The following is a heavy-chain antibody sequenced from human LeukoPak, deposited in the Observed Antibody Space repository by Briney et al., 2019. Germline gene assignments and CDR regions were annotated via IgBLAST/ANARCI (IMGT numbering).Heavy chain of an antibody. CDR1: GFTFSSYE. V-gene: IGHV3-48*01. Sequence: GGSLRLSCAASGFTFSSYEMNWVRQAPGKGLEWVSYISSSSSTIYYADSVKGRFTISRDNAKNSLYLQMNSLRAEDTAVYYCARYPQYSSGWFDYWGQGTLVTVSS. D-gene: IGHD6-19*01. CDR2: ISSSSSTI. J-gene: IGHJ4*02. CDR3: ARYPQYSSGWFDY.